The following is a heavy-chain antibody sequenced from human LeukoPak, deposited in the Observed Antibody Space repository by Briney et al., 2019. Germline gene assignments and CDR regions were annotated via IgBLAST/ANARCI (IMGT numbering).Heavy chain of an antibody. V-gene: IGHV3-7*01. J-gene: IGHJ6*03. Sequence: PGGSLRLSCAASKFTFSSNYMSWVRQAPGKGLEWVANIKQDGSEKYYVDSVKGRFTISRDNAKNSLYLQMNSLRAEDTAVYYCARLGRALGIWSGYYHYYYYYYMDVWGKRTTVTVSS. CDR3: ARLGRALGIWSGYYHYYYYYYMDV. D-gene: IGHD3-3*01. CDR2: IKQDGSEK. CDR1: KFTFSSNY.